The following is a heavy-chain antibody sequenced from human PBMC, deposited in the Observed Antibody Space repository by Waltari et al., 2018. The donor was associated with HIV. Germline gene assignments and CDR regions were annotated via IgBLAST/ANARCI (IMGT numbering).Heavy chain of an antibody. CDR3: ARVPYYYDSSGYTV. J-gene: IGHJ4*02. Sequence: QLQLQESGPGLVKPSETLSLTCTVSGGSISSSSYYWGWIRQPPGKGLEWIGSIYYSGSTYYNPSLKSRVTISVDTSKNQFSLRLGSVTAADTAVYYCARVPYYYDSSGYTVWGQGTLVTVSS. CDR1: GGSISSSSYY. D-gene: IGHD3-22*01. V-gene: IGHV4-39*07. CDR2: IYYSGST.